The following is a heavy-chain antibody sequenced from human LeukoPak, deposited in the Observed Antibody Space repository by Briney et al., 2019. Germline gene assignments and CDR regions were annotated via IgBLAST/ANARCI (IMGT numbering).Heavy chain of an antibody. CDR3: ARVSLRVVDY. Sequence: SQTLSLTCTVSGGSISSGGYYWSWIRQHPGKGLEWTGYIYYSGSTYYNPSLKSRVTISVDTSKNQFSLKLSSVTAADTAVYYCARVSLRVVDYWGQGTLVTVSS. D-gene: IGHD3-3*01. CDR1: GGSISSGGYY. CDR2: IYYSGST. V-gene: IGHV4-31*03. J-gene: IGHJ4*02.